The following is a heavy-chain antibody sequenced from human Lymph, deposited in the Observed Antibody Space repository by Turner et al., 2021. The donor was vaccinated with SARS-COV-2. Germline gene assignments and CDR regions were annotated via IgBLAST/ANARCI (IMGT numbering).Heavy chain of an antibody. D-gene: IGHD2-15*01. Sequence: QVQLVQSGAEVKQTGASVKVSCKVSGYTLTELSMHWVRQAPGKGLEWMGGFDPEDGEIIYAQKFQGRVTMTEDTSTDTAYMELSSLRSEDTAVYYCATVLCTGSSCYYYGMDVWGQGTTVTVSS. CDR2: FDPEDGEI. V-gene: IGHV1-24*01. J-gene: IGHJ6*02. CDR1: GYTLTELS. CDR3: ATVLCTGSSCYYYGMDV.